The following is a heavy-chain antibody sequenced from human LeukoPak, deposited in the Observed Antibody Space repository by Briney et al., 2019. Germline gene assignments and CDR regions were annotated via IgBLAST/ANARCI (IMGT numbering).Heavy chain of an antibody. CDR1: GYSFTSYW. D-gene: IGHD2-2*01. V-gene: IGHV5-51*01. CDR2: IYPGDSDT. J-gene: IGHJ5*02. Sequence: GESLKISCKGSGYSFTSYWIGWVRQMPGKGLEWMGIIYPGDSDTRYSPSFQGQVTISADKSISTAYLQWSSLKASDTAMYYCARQKEGYCSGTSCQHNWFDPWGQGTLVTVSS. CDR3: ARQKEGYCSGTSCQHNWFDP.